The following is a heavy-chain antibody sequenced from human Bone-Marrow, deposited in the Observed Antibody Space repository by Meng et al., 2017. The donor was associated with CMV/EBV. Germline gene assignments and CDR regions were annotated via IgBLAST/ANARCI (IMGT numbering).Heavy chain of an antibody. Sequence: GESLKISCAASGFTFSSYWMSWVRQAPGKGLEWVANIKQDGSEKYYVDSVKGRFTISRDNAKNSLYLQMNSLRAEDTAVYYCARDRGVVVPAAKVLDYWGQGTLVTVSS. J-gene: IGHJ4*02. CDR3: ARDRGVVVPAAKVLDY. CDR1: GFTFSSYW. V-gene: IGHV3-7*01. CDR2: IKQDGSEK. D-gene: IGHD2-2*01.